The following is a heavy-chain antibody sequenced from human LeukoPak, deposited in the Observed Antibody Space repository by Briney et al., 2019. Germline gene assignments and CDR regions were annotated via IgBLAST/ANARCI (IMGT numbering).Heavy chain of an antibody. D-gene: IGHD6-19*01. J-gene: IGHJ4*02. CDR2: INPNSGDT. CDR1: GYTFTGYY. Sequence: ASVKVSCKASGYTFTGYYIHWVRQAPGQGGEGRGWINPNSGDTNYAQKFQGRVTVTRDTSISKAYMDESRVRSDDTAVYYCARVGNSGSYVPPTLDYWGQGTLVTVSS. CDR3: ARVGNSGSYVPPTLDY. V-gene: IGHV1-2*02.